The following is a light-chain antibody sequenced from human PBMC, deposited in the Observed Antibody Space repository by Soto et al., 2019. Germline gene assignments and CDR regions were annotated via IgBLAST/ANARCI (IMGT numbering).Light chain of an antibody. Sequence: IPMTQSPSILSASVGDRVTITCRASQSIRSWLAWYQQKPGKAPKLLIYDAYSLESGVPSRFSGRRSGTEFTLTIAGLQPEDFVTYYCLQHNSYPRTFGQGTKVDIK. CDR1: QSIRSW. CDR2: DAY. CDR3: LQHNSYPRT. J-gene: IGKJ1*01. V-gene: IGKV1-5*01.